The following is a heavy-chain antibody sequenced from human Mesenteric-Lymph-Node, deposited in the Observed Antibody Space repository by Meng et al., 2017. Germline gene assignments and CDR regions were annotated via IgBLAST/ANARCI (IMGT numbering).Heavy chain of an antibody. Sequence: GGSLRLSCAASGFTFSRYAMHWVRQAPGKGLEWVSGITGSGGSTYYADSVKGRFTISRDNSNNTLYVQMNSLRAEDTAVYYCARVVTTVTTSHPHDAFDIWGQGTMVTVSS. J-gene: IGHJ3*02. D-gene: IGHD4-17*01. CDR1: GFTFSRYA. CDR2: ITGSGGST. CDR3: ARVVTTVTTSHPHDAFDI. V-gene: IGHV3-23*01.